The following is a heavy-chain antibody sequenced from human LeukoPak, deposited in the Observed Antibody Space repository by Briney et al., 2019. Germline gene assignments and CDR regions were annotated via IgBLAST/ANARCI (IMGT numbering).Heavy chain of an antibody. CDR1: GFTFSSYG. D-gene: IGHD3-3*01. J-gene: IGHJ4*02. Sequence: GGSLRLSCAASGFTFSSYGMHWVRQAPGKGLEWVAFIAYDGNVKYYAESVKGRFTISRDNSKNTLSLQMNSLRPEDTAVYYCAKDRVAMNSALDYWGQGTLVTVSS. V-gene: IGHV3-30*18. CDR3: AKDRVAMNSALDY. CDR2: IAYDGNVK.